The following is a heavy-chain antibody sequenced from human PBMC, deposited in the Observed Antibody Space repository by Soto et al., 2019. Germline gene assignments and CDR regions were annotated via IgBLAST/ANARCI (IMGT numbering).Heavy chain of an antibody. J-gene: IGHJ3*02. CDR2: IYYSGST. CDR1: GGSISSGGYY. D-gene: IGHD2-2*01. Sequence: QVQLQESGPGLVKPSQTLSLTCTVSGGSISSGGYYWSWIRQHPGKGLEWIGYIYYSGSTYYNPSLNSRVTQAVDTSKNQFSIKRSSVTVADTAVYYCARDCSSTSGYGRDIWGQGTMVSVSS. CDR3: ARDCSSTSGYGRDI. V-gene: IGHV4-31*03.